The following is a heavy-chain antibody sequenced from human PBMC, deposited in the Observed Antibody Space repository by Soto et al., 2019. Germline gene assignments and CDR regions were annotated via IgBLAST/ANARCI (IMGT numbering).Heavy chain of an antibody. Sequence: QLQLQESGPGLVKPSETLSLTCTVSAGSISRSNYYWGWIRQPPGKGLEWIGSMYSSGNTDFNQSLNSRVTITVDTSKNQFSLKLTSVTAADTAVYYCARQPYDSSGYYYGAWGQGTLVTVYS. V-gene: IGHV4-39*01. CDR3: ARQPYDSSGYYYGA. D-gene: IGHD3-22*01. CDR2: MYSSGNT. CDR1: AGSISRSNYY. J-gene: IGHJ5*02.